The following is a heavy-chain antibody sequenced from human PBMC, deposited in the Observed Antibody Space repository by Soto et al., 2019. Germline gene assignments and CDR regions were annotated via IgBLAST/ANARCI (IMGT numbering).Heavy chain of an antibody. CDR3: ARAIFGVVTQGSDAFDI. CDR1: GFTFSSYE. D-gene: IGHD3-3*01. V-gene: IGHV3-48*03. CDR2: ISSSGSTI. Sequence: GGSLRLSCAASGFTFSSYEMNWVRQAPGKGLEWVSYISSSGSTIYYADSVKGRFTISRDNAKNSLYLQMNSLRAEATVVYYCARAIFGVVTQGSDAFDIWGQGTMVTVSS. J-gene: IGHJ3*02.